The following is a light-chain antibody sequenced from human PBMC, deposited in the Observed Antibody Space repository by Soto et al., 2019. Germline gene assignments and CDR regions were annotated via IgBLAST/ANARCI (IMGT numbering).Light chain of an antibody. CDR3: QRSYSALT. V-gene: IGKV1-39*01. CDR1: HSIDNY. CDR2: AAS. J-gene: IGKJ1*01. Sequence: DIQMTQSPSSLSASVCDRVTITCRACHSIDNYRHRDQQQPGQVAKLLIYAASSLQSGTPSRCSGGGSGTDFTLNISRLQHEDVGTYCCQRSYSALTCGEGTKVEIK.